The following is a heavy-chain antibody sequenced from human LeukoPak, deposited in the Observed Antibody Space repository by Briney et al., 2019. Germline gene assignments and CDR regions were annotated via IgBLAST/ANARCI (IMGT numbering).Heavy chain of an antibody. D-gene: IGHD2-21*02. V-gene: IGHV1-46*01. CDR2: INPSGGST. CDR1: GYTFTSYD. CDR3: ARATYCGGDCYPNWFDP. Sequence: GASVKVSCKASGYTFTSYDMHWVRQAPGQGLEWMGIINPSGGSTSYAQKFQGRVTMTRDTSTSTVYMELSSLRSEDTAVYYCARATYCGGDCYPNWFDPWGQGTLVTVSS. J-gene: IGHJ5*02.